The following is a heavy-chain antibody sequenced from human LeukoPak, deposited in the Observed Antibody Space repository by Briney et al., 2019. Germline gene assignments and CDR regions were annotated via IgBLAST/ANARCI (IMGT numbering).Heavy chain of an antibody. J-gene: IGHJ6*03. CDR1: GGSFSGYY. V-gene: IGHV4-34*01. CDR3: ARGRGYCRSTSCYIGTTYYYYMDV. D-gene: IGHD2-2*02. CDR2: INHSGST. Sequence: SETLSLTCAVYGGSFSGYYWSWIRQPPGKGLEWIGEINHSGSTNYNPSLKSRVSISVDTSKNQFYLKLSSVTAADTAVYYCARGRGYCRSTSCYIGTTYYYYMDVWGKGTTITVSS.